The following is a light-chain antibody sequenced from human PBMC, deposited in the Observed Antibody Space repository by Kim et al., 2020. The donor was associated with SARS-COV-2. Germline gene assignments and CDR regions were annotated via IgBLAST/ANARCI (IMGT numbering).Light chain of an antibody. CDR3: SSYAGTNNVR. Sequence: QSVAISCTGTASDVGANNYVSWYQQYSGKAPNLILYELTKRPSGVPDRFSGSKSGNTASLTVSGLQAEDEAHYYCSSYAGTNNVRFGGGTQLTVL. J-gene: IGLJ2*01. CDR1: ASDVGANNY. V-gene: IGLV2-8*01. CDR2: ELT.